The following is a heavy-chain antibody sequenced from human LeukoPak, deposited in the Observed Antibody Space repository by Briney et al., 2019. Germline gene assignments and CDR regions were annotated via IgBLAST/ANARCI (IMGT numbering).Heavy chain of an antibody. V-gene: IGHV4-39*01. CDR1: GGSISSSNYY. Sequence: SETLCLTCTVSGGSISSSNYYWGWIRQPPGKGLEWIGSIYYNGSTYYNPSLKSRVTISVDTSKNQFSLKLSSVTAADTAVYYCARLWRGNYLNFDYWGQGTLVTLSS. J-gene: IGHJ4*02. CDR3: ARLWRGNYLNFDY. D-gene: IGHD1-26*01. CDR2: IYYNGST.